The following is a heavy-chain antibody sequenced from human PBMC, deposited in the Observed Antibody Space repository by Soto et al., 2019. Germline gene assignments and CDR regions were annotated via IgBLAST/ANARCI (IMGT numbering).Heavy chain of an antibody. CDR2: IYYTGTT. CDR1: GCSVRTEDFF. D-gene: IGHD3-10*01. V-gene: IGHV4-30-4*01. CDR3: ARWYMVRVPGNWLDP. J-gene: IGHJ5*02. Sequence: QVQLQESGPGLVKPSQTLSLTCTVSGCSVRTEDFFWSWIRQPPGKSLEWIGYIYYTGTTHYNPSLRSRVARSIDTSKNQLSLKLNSVTAADTAVYYCARWYMVRVPGNWLDPWGQGTLVTVSS.